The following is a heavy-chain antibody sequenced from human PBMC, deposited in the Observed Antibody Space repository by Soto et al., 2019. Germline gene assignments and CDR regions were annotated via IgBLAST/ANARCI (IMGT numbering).Heavy chain of an antibody. CDR1: GFTFSSYA. Sequence: EVQLLESGGGLVQPGGSLRLSCAASGFTFSSYAMSWVRQAPGKGLEWVSAISGSGGSTYYADSVKGRFTISRDNSKNSLYLQMSSLRAEGTAVYYCAKGGYYYGSGSYLFDYWGQGTLVTVSS. V-gene: IGHV3-23*01. J-gene: IGHJ4*02. CDR3: AKGGYYYGSGSYLFDY. CDR2: ISGSGGST. D-gene: IGHD3-10*01.